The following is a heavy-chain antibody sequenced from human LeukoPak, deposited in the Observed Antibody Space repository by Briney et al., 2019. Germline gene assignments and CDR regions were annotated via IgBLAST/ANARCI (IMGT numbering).Heavy chain of an antibody. CDR1: GFIFNSDG. Sequence: PGGSLRLSCAASGFIFNSDGMHWVRQAPGKGLEWVAVIWYDGSNIKYADSVKGRFTISRDNSKNTLYLQMSSLRAEDTAVYYCGKRGDYYGSWSYGWVDYWGQGTLVTVSS. V-gene: IGHV3-30*02. CDR3: GKRGDYYGSWSYGWVDY. CDR2: IWYDGSNI. D-gene: IGHD3-10*01. J-gene: IGHJ4*02.